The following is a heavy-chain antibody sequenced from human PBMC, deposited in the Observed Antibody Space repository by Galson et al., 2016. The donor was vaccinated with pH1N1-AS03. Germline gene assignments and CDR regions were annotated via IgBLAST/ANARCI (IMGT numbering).Heavy chain of an antibody. CDR3: ARDPRGPCTSSTCPTAYYFGMDV. D-gene: IGHD2-2*01. CDR1: GYIFTGFY. Sequence: SVKVSCKASGYIFTGFYVHWVRQAPGQGLELMGWINPKSGVTNYAQKFQAWVTMTRDTSSSTAYMELSGLKSDDTAVYYCARDPRGPCTSSTCPTAYYFGMDVWGQGTLVTVSS. V-gene: IGHV1-2*04. J-gene: IGHJ6*02. CDR2: INPKSGVT.